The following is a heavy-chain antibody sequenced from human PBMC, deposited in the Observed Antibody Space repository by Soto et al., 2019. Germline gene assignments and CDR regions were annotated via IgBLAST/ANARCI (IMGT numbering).Heavy chain of an antibody. J-gene: IGHJ4*02. Sequence: QLQLQESGPGLVKPSETLSLTCTVSGGSISSSSYYWGWIRQPPGKGLEWIGNIYHSGSSYYNPSGKSRVTISVDTSRNQLSLKLSSVTAADKAVYYCARHARGYSYGPLGYWGQGTLVTVSS. CDR3: ARHARGYSYGPLGY. D-gene: IGHD5-18*01. CDR1: GGSISSSSYY. V-gene: IGHV4-39*01. CDR2: IYHSGSS.